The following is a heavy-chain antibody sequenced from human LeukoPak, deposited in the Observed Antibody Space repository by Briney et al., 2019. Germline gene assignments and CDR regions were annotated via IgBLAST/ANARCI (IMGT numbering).Heavy chain of an antibody. D-gene: IGHD6-13*01. V-gene: IGHV3-30*04. CDR3: ASRQQSGAFDI. Sequence: GSLRLSCIVSGITISSYAMHWVRQAPGKGLEWVAVISHDGRNKYYADSVKGRFTISRETSKNTLYLHMNSLIIEDTAVYFCASRQQSGAFDIWGQGTMVTVSS. J-gene: IGHJ3*02. CDR1: GITISSYA. CDR2: ISHDGRNK.